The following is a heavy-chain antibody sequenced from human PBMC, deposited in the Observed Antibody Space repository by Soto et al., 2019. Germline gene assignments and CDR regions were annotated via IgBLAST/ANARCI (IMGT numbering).Heavy chain of an antibody. J-gene: IGHJ4*02. CDR1: EFTFGDYA. V-gene: IGHV3-49*03. CDR3: SRVEYVTSSPIG. D-gene: IGHD6-6*01. CDR2: IRSKAYGGTT. Sequence: GGSLRLSCTASEFTFGDYAMSWFRQAPGKGLEWVGFIRSKAYGGTTEYAASVKGRFTISRDDSKNMAYLQMNGLKTEDTAMYYCSRVEYVTSSPIGWGQGTLVTVSS.